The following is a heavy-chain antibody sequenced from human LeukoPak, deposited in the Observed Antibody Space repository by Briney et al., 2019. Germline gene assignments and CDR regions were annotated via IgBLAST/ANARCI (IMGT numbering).Heavy chain of an antibody. CDR2: IDLEGSQR. V-gene: IGHV3-7*01. D-gene: IGHD4/OR15-4a*01. CDR3: ARDVDYANPRHDY. J-gene: IGHJ4*02. CDR1: GFTFSDYA. Sequence: GGSLTLSCTASGFTFSDYAMSWFRQAPGKGLEWVANIDLEGSQRFYVDSLKGRFTISRDNANNLVYLQMNSLRAEDTAVYYCARDVDYANPRHDYWGQGTLVTVSS.